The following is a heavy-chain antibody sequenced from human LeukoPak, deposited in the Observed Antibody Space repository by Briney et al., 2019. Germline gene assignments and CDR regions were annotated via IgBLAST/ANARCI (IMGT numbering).Heavy chain of an antibody. V-gene: IGHV3-33*01. CDR2: IWHDGSHK. D-gene: IGHD3-10*01. J-gene: IGHJ4*02. CDR1: GFSFDTYA. CDR3: AREIFGSGSYPDS. Sequence: GRSLRLSCAASGFSFDTYAMHWVRQAPGQGLEWVALIWHDGSHKFYSNSVRGQFTISRDNSKNTVYLQMNNLRPDDTPVYYCAREIFGSGSYPDSWRQGTLVTVSS.